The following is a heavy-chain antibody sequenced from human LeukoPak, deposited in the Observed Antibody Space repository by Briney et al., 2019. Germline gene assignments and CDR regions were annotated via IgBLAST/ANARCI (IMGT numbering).Heavy chain of an antibody. CDR3: AKKRYGDYVSGTDAFDI. J-gene: IGHJ3*02. D-gene: IGHD4-17*01. V-gene: IGHV3-23*01. CDR2: ISGSGGST. Sequence: QPGGSLRLSYAASGFTFSSYAMSWVRQAPGKGLEWVSAISGSGGSTYYADSVKGRFTISRDNSKNTLYLQMNSLRAEDTAVYYCAKKRYGDYVSGTDAFDIWGQGTMVTVSS. CDR1: GFTFSSYA.